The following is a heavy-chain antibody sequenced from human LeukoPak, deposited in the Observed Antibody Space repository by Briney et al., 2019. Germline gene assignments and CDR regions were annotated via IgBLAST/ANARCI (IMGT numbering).Heavy chain of an antibody. V-gene: IGHV3-21*01. D-gene: IGHD3-16*02. J-gene: IGHJ4*02. CDR1: GFTFSSYA. CDR3: ARAGRLGELSLFSPYFDY. Sequence: GGFLRLSCAASGFTFSSYAMHWVRQAPGKGLEWVSSISSSSSYIYYADSVKGRFTISRDNAKNSLYLQMNSLRAEDTAVYYCARAGRLGELSLFSPYFDYWGQGTLVTVSS. CDR2: ISSSSSYI.